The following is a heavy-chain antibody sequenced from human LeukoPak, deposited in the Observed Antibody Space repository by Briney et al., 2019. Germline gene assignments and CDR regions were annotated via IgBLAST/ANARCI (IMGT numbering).Heavy chain of an antibody. Sequence: GASVKVSCKASGYTFTRHRISWVRQAPGQGLEWMGWISAYNGNTKYAQKLQGRVTMTTDTSTSTAYMELRSLSCEDTAVYYCARDQGSYSAFDYWGQGTLVTVSS. V-gene: IGHV1-18*01. CDR1: GYTFTRHR. J-gene: IGHJ4*02. D-gene: IGHD1-26*01. CDR3: ARDQGSYSAFDY. CDR2: ISAYNGNT.